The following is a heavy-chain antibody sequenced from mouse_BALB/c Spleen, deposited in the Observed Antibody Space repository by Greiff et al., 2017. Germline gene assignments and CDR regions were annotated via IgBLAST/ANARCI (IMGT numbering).Heavy chain of an antibody. V-gene: IGHV5-4*02. J-gene: IGHJ3*01. CDR3: ARGYDYDAWFAY. CDR2: ISDGGSYT. D-gene: IGHD2-4*01. CDR1: GFTFSDYY. Sequence: EVKLMESGGDLVKPGGSLKLSCAASGFTFSDYYMYWVRQTPEKRLEWVATISDGGSYTYYPDSVKGRFTISRDNAKNNLYLQMSSLKSEDTAMYYCARGYDYDAWFAYWGQGTLVTVSA.